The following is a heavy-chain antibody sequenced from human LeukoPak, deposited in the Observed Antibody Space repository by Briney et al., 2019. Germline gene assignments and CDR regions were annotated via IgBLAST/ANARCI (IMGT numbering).Heavy chain of an antibody. CDR3: ARRYPSVRGANLRPQEVRKYYFDY. V-gene: IGHV4-34*01. D-gene: IGHD3-10*01. CDR1: GESFSGYY. Sequence: SETLSLTCAVYGESFSGYYWSWISQPPGKGLEWIGDISHSGSINYTPSVKSRVTMSVDTSKKHFALKLSSVTAADTAVYYCARRYPSVRGANLRPQEVRKYYFDYWGQGNLVTVAS. J-gene: IGHJ4*02. CDR2: ISHSGSI.